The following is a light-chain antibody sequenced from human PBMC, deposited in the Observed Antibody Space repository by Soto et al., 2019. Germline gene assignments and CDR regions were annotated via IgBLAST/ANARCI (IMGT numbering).Light chain of an antibody. Sequence: VLKQSPATLSLYTGERATLSCRASRSIEIYLAWFQQKPGQAPRLLIYDASKRATGIPARFSGTGSGTDFTLTISRLEPEDFAVYYCQQYGSSGTFGQGTKVDIK. J-gene: IGKJ1*01. CDR1: RSIEIY. CDR3: QQYGSSGT. V-gene: IGKV3-11*01. CDR2: DAS.